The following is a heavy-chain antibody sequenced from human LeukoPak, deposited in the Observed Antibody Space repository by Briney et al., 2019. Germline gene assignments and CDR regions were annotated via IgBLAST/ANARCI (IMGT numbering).Heavy chain of an antibody. Sequence: PSQTLSLTCTVSGGSISSGGYYWNWIRPDPGKGLEWIGYIYYTGTTYYNPSLKSRVTLSVDTSKNQFSLKLNSVTAADSAVYYCARGPGGELDHWGQGTLVTVSS. CDR1: GGSISSGGYY. CDR2: IYYTGTT. D-gene: IGHD2-8*02. CDR3: ARGPGGELDH. J-gene: IGHJ4*02. V-gene: IGHV4-31*03.